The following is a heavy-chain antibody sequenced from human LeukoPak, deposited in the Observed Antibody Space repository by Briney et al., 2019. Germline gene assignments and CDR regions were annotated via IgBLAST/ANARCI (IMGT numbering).Heavy chain of an antibody. CDR3: ARVAGWDSSSWDDGAFDI. D-gene: IGHD6-13*01. J-gene: IGHJ3*02. CDR2: INPSGGST. Sequence: ASVKVSCKASGYTFTSYYMHWVRQAPGQGLEWMGIINPSGGSTSYAQKFQDRVTITADESTSTAYMELSSLRSEDTAVYYCARVAGWDSSSWDDGAFDIWGQGTMVTVSS. V-gene: IGHV1-46*01. CDR1: GYTFTSYY.